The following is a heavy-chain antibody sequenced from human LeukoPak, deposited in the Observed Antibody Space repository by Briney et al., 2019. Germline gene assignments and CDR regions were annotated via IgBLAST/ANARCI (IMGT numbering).Heavy chain of an antibody. J-gene: IGHJ3*01. V-gene: IGHV1-2*06. D-gene: IGHD3-9*01. CDR3: ATARVPPFDTN. CDR2: INPNSGDT. Sequence: ASVKVSCKASGYTFTGYHMHWVRQAPGQGLEWMGRINPNSGDTNYAQKLQGRVTMTTDTSTSTAYMELRSLRSDDTAVYYCATARVPPFDTNWGQGTMVTVSS. CDR1: GYTFTGYH.